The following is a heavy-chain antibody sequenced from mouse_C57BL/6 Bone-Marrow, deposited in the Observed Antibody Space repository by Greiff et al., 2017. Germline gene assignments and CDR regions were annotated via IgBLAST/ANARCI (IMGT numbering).Heavy chain of an antibody. V-gene: IGHV10-1*01. CDR1: GFSFNTYA. J-gene: IGHJ1*03. CDR3: VRGGGNYRYFDV. Sequence: EVKLMESGGGLVQPKGSLKLSCAASGFSFNTYAMNWVRQAPGKGLEWVARIRSKSNNYATYYADSVKDRFTISRDDSESMLYLQMNNLKTEDTAMYYCVRGGGNYRYFDVWGTGTTVTVSS. CDR2: IRSKSNNYAT. D-gene: IGHD1-1*02.